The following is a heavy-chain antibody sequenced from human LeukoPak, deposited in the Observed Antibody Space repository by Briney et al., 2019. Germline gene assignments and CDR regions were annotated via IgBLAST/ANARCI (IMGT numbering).Heavy chain of an antibody. D-gene: IGHD3-9*01. V-gene: IGHV3-30*02. J-gene: IGHJ4*02. Sequence: GGSLRLSCAASGFTFSSYAMSWVRQAPGKGLEWVAFIRSGGVEKFHADSVKGRFTISRDNSKNTLYLQMNSLRPEDSAVYYCAKDTDWAFESWGQGALVTVSS. CDR1: GFTFSSYA. CDR3: AKDTDWAFES. CDR2: IRSGGVEK.